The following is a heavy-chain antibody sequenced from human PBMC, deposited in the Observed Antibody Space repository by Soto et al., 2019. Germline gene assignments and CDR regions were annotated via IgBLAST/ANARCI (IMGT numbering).Heavy chain of an antibody. D-gene: IGHD3-3*01. CDR1: GFTFSSYS. CDR3: ARDHITIFGVVIIRGSPFDY. Sequence: GSLRLSCAASGFTFSSYSMNWVRQAPGKGLEWVSSISSSSSYIYYADSVKGRFTISRDNAKNSLYLQMNSLRAEDTAVYYCARDHITIFGVVIIRGSPFDYWGQGTLVTVSS. CDR2: ISSSSSYI. J-gene: IGHJ4*02. V-gene: IGHV3-21*01.